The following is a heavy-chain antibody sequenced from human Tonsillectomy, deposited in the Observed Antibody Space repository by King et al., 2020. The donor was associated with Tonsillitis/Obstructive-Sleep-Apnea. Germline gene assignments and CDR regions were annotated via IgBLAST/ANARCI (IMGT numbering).Heavy chain of an antibody. J-gene: IGHJ3*02. D-gene: IGHD2-21*01. V-gene: IGHV4-39*01. CDR1: GDSISSSSYY. Sequence: QLQESGPGLVKPSETLSLTCTVSGDSISSSSYYWGWIRQPPGKGLEWIGSIYYSGSTYYNPSLKSRVTISVDTSKNQFSLKLSSVTAADTAVYYCASPGDPGPTIVVVIATLGALDIGGQGTMVTVSS. CDR2: IYYSGST. CDR3: ASPGDPGPTIVVVIATLGALDI.